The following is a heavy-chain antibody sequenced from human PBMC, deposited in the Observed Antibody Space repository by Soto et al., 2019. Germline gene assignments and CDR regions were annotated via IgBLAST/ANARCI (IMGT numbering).Heavy chain of an antibody. D-gene: IGHD5-12*01. CDR3: AREGVAPYYYYGMDV. Sequence: QVQLVQSGAEVKKPGASVKVSCKASGYTFTRSGISWVRQAPGQGLEWMGWMSTYNGDTNYAQTFQGRVTMTTDTSTSTVHMEVRSLRSDDTAVYYCAREGVAPYYYYGMDVWGQGTPVTVS. CDR1: GYTFTRSG. V-gene: IGHV1-18*01. CDR2: MSTYNGDT. J-gene: IGHJ6*02.